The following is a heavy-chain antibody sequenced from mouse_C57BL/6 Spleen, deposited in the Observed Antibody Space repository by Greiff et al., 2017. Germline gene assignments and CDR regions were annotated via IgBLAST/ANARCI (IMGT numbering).Heavy chain of an antibody. V-gene: IGHV2-9-1*01. CDR2: IWTGGGT. J-gene: IGHJ4*01. CDR1: GFSLTSYA. D-gene: IGHD1-1*01. CDR3: ARKRITTVVASPYAMDY. Sequence: VQGVESGPGLVAPSQSLSITCTVSGFSLTSYAISWVRQPPGKGLEWLGVIWTGGGTNYNSALKSRLSISKDNSKSQVFLKMNRLQTDDTARYYCARKRITTVVASPYAMDYWGQGTSVTVSS.